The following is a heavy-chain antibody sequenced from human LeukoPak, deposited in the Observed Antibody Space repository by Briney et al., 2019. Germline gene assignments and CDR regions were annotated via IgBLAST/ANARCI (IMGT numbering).Heavy chain of an antibody. J-gene: IGHJ3*02. Sequence: SVKVSCKASGYTFTSYAISWVRQAPGQGLEWIGRIIPIFGTANYAQKFQGRVTITTDESTSTAYMELSSLRSEDTAVYYCASSPRTMVRGAAFDIWGQGTMFTVSS. D-gene: IGHD3-10*01. CDR3: ASSPRTMVRGAAFDI. CDR1: GYTFTSYA. V-gene: IGHV1-69*05. CDR2: IIPIFGTA.